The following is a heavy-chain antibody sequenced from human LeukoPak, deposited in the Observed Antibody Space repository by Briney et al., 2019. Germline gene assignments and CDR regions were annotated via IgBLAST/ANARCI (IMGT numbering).Heavy chain of an antibody. D-gene: IGHD6-19*01. CDR2: IRSSSRTI. V-gene: IGHV3-48*01. CDR3: ARDRTRPGIAVAGYDY. CDR1: GFTFSSYG. J-gene: IGHJ4*02. Sequence: GGSLRLSCAASGFTFSSYGMHWVRQAPGKGLEWVSYIRSSSRTIYYADSVKGRFTISRDNAKNSLYLQMNSLRAEDTAVYYCARDRTRPGIAVAGYDYWGQGTLVTVSS.